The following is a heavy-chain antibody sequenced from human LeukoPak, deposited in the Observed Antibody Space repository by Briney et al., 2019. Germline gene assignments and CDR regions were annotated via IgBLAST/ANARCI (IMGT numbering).Heavy chain of an antibody. V-gene: IGHV1-2*02. J-gene: IGHJ6*03. D-gene: IGHD2-8*01. CDR2: INPNSGGT. CDR1: GYTFTGYY. Sequence: ASVTVSCKASGYTFTGYYMHWVRQAPGQGLEWMGWINPNSGGTNYAQKFQGRVTMTRDTSISTAYMELSRLRSDDTAVYYCARGIDPDCTNGVCYEDYYYMDVWGKGTTVTVSS. CDR3: ARGIDPDCTNGVCYEDYYYMDV.